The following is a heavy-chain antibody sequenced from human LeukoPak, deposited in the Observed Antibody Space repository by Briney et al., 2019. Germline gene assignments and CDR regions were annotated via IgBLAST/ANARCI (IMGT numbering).Heavy chain of an antibody. CDR3: ASRAQSGYYDSSGYPTYRYYFDY. J-gene: IGHJ4*02. CDR2: INHSGST. D-gene: IGHD3-22*01. CDR1: GGSFSGYY. V-gene: IGHV4-34*01. Sequence: SETLSLTRAVYGGSFSGYYWSWIRQPPGKGLEWIGEINHSGSTNYNPSLKSRVTISVDTSKNQFSLKLSSVTAADTAVYYCASRAQSGYYDSSGYPTYRYYFDYWGQGTLVTVSS.